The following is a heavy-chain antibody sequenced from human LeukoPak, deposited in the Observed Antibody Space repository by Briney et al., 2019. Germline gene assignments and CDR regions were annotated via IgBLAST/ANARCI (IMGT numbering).Heavy chain of an antibody. Sequence: GASVKVSCKASGYTFTSYGISWVRQAPGQGLEWMGWISAYNGNTNYAQKLQGRVTMTTDTSTSTAYMELRSLRSDDTAVYYCARVVSSGWYPYYYYYYMDVWGKGTTVTVSS. D-gene: IGHD6-19*01. CDR2: ISAYNGNT. CDR1: GYTFTSYG. V-gene: IGHV1-18*01. CDR3: ARVVSSGWYPYYYYYYMDV. J-gene: IGHJ6*03.